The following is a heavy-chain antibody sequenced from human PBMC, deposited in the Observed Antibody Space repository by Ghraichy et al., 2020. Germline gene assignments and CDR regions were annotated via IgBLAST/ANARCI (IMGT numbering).Heavy chain of an antibody. Sequence: LSLTCAASGFTFSSYAMSWVRQAAGKGLEWVSAISGSGGSTNYADSVKGRFTISRDNSKSTLYLQMNSLRADDTAVYYCAKGTDYLWGSYRSSNYYGMDVWGQGTTVTVSS. CDR3: AKGTDYLWGSYRSSNYYGMDV. CDR1: GFTFSSYA. V-gene: IGHV3-23*01. CDR2: ISGSGGST. D-gene: IGHD3-16*02. J-gene: IGHJ6*02.